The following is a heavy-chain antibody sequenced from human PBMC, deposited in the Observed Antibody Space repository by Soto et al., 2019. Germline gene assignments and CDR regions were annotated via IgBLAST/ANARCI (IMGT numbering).Heavy chain of an antibody. CDR1: GYTFTSYA. J-gene: IGHJ5*02. Sequence: GASVKVSCKASGYTFTSYAMHWVRQAPGQRLEWMGWINAGNGNTKYSQKFQGRVSITRDTSASTAYMELSSLRSEDTAVYYCGRAMDTAMVMHTTDLGFDPWGKGTLVTVPS. V-gene: IGHV1-3*01. CDR3: GRAMDTAMVMHTTDLGFDP. CDR2: INAGNGNT. D-gene: IGHD5-18*01.